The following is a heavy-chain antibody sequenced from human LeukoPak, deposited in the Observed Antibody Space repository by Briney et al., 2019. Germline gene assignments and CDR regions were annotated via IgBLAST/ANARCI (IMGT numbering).Heavy chain of an antibody. Sequence: SQTLSLTCAIAGDSVSNNNYAWNWIRQSPSRGREWLGRTYYRSKWKNDYARSVMGRISVDPDTSKNQFSLHLRSVTPDDTAVYYCAGGYAFDVWGQGTMVTVSS. V-gene: IGHV6-1*01. CDR2: TYYRSKWKN. J-gene: IGHJ3*01. CDR3: AGGYAFDV. CDR1: GDSVSNNNYA.